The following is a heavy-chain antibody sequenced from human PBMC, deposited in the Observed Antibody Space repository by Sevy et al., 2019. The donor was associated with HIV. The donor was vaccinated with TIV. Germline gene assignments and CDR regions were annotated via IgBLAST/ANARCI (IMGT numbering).Heavy chain of an antibody. CDR3: AGRDGALGKGGNAFDI. D-gene: IGHD7-27*01. CDR2: INVGNGDT. CDR1: GYTFTSYT. Sequence: ASVKVSCKASGYTFTSYTIHWVRQAPGQRLEWMGWINVGNGDTKYSQKFQGRVTITRDTSANIAYMELSSLRSEDTAVYYCAGRDGALGKGGNAFDIWGQGTMVTVSS. J-gene: IGHJ3*02. V-gene: IGHV1-3*01.